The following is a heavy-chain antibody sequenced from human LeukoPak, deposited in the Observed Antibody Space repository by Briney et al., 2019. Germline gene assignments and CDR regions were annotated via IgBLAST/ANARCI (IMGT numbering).Heavy chain of an antibody. CDR2: IYYSGST. CDR1: GGFIGSGGHH. D-gene: IGHD3-16*01. CDR3: ARHYGP. Sequence: SETLSLTCTVSGGFIGSGGHHWSWIRQPPGKGLEWIGYIYYSGSTYYNPSLKSRVSISVDTSKNQFSLKLNSVTAADTAVYYCARHYGPWGQGTLVTVSS. J-gene: IGHJ5*02. V-gene: IGHV4-30-4*08.